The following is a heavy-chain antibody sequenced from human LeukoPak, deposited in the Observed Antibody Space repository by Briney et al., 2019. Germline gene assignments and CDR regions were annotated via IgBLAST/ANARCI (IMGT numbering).Heavy chain of an antibody. CDR3: AKYDYGGNPNEYYFDY. CDR2: IVVGSGNT. V-gene: IGHV1-58*01. Sequence: GASAKVSCKASGFTFTSSAVQWVRQARGQRLEWIGWIVVGSGNTNYAQKFQERVTITRDMSTSTAYMELSSLRSEDTAVYYCAKYDYGGNPNEYYFDYWGQGTLVTVSS. D-gene: IGHD4-23*01. J-gene: IGHJ4*02. CDR1: GFTFTSSA.